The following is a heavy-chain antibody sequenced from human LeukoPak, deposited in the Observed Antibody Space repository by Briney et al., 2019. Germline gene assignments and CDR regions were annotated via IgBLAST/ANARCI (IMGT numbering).Heavy chain of an antibody. CDR2: INPNSGNT. D-gene: IGHD3-22*01. V-gene: IGHV1-8*01. Sequence: ASVKVSCKASGYTFTSYDMNWVRQATGQGLEWMGWINPNSGNTGYAQKFQGRATMTRDNSISTAYMELSSLRSEDTAIYYCATTTLYYNSSGYSPFDYWGQGTLVTVSS. CDR1: GYTFTSYD. J-gene: IGHJ4*02. CDR3: ATTTLYYNSSGYSPFDY.